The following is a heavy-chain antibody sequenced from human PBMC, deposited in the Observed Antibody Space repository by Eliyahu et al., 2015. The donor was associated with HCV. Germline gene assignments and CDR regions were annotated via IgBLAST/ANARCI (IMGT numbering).Heavy chain of an antibody. CDR3: AKPLRLGELSLRY. CDR2: ISGSGDST. CDR1: GFXFSSFG. D-gene: IGHD3-16*02. V-gene: IGHV3-23*01. Sequence: EVQLLESGGGLVQPGGSLRLSXAASGFXFSSFGMGWVRQTPGKGLEWVSVISGSGDSTNYVDSVKGRFTISRDNSKNTLYLQMNSLRAEDTAVYYCAKPLRLGELSLRYWGQGTLVTVSS. J-gene: IGHJ4*02.